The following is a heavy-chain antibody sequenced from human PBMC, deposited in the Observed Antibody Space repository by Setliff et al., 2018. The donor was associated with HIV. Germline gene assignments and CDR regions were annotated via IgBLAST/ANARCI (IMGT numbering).Heavy chain of an antibody. V-gene: IGHV3-33*06. CDR1: GFTFNSYG. Sequence: PGGSLRLSCAVSGFTFNSYGMHWVRQAPGKGLEWVALIWYDASKKEYADSVKGRFNILRDDSKKTVDLQMNSLRADDTAVYYCVKDVVKFWSGSGALDFWGPGTLVTVS. CDR2: IWYDASKK. D-gene: IGHD3-3*01. CDR3: VKDVVKFWSGSGALDF. J-gene: IGHJ4*02.